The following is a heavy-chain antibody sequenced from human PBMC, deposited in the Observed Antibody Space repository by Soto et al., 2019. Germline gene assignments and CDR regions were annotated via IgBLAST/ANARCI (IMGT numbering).Heavy chain of an antibody. CDR3: ARGVSAGVDY. J-gene: IGHJ4*02. D-gene: IGHD1-26*01. V-gene: IGHV1-8*01. CDR2: MQPSTGRT. Sequence: ASVKVSCKASGYSFTSLDINWVRQTAGQGLEWMGWMQPSTGRTGYAQKFQGRVTMTRDTSINTAYMELTTLTSDDTAFYYCARGVSAGVDYWGQGTLITVSS. CDR1: GYSFTSLD.